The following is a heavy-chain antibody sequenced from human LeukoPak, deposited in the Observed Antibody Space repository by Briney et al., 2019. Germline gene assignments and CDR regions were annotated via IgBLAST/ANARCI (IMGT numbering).Heavy chain of an antibody. V-gene: IGHV4-4*02. CDR1: GGSISSSNW. CDR2: IYHSGST. Sequence: PSGTLSLSCAVSGGSISSSNWWGWVRQPPGKGLEWIGEIYHSGSTNYNPSLKSRVTISVDKSKNQFSLKLSSVTAADTAVYYCARVPSASLGELPDYWGQGTLVTVSS. J-gene: IGHJ4*02. D-gene: IGHD3-10*01. CDR3: ARVPSASLGELPDY.